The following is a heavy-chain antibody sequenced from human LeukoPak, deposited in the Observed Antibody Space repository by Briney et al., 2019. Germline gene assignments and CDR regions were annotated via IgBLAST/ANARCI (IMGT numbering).Heavy chain of an antibody. CDR3: ARGHGDYESPANNWFDP. D-gene: IGHD4-17*01. J-gene: IGHJ5*02. CDR1: GYTFTGYY. Sequence: GASVKVSCKASGYTFTGYYMHWVRKAPGQGLEWMGWINPNSGGTNYAQKFQGRVTMTRDTSISTAYMELSRLRSDDTAVYYCARGHGDYESPANNWFDPWGQGTLVTVSS. CDR2: INPNSGGT. V-gene: IGHV1-2*02.